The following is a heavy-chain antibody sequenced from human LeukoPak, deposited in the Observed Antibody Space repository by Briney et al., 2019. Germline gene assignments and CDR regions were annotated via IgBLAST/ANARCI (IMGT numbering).Heavy chain of an antibody. Sequence: GGSLRLSCAASGFTFSSYSMNWVRQAPGKGLEWVSYISSSSSTIYYADSVKGRFTISRDNAKNPLYLQMNSLRDEDTAVYYCARGLFDPWGQGTLVTVSS. CDR2: ISSSSSTI. V-gene: IGHV3-48*02. CDR1: GFTFSSYS. CDR3: ARGLFDP. J-gene: IGHJ5*02.